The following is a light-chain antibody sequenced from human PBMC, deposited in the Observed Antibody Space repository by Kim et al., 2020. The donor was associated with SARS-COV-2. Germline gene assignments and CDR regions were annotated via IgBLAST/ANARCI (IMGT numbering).Light chain of an antibody. CDR3: CSYAGSSTL. V-gene: IGLV2-23*02. CDR1: SSDVGSYNL. J-gene: IGLJ2*01. Sequence: PGQSITIACTGTSSDVGSYNLVSWYQQHPGKAPKLMFYEVSKRPSGVSNRFSGSKSGNTASLTISGLQAEDEADYYCCSYAGSSTLFGGGTQLTVL. CDR2: EVS.